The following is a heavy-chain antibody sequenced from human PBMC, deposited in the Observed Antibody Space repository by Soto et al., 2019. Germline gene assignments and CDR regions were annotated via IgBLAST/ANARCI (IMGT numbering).Heavy chain of an antibody. CDR2: ISSSGSTI. J-gene: IGHJ4*02. CDR3: ARVFDTYYFDS. Sequence: RISCAASGFTFSYYSMSWIRQAPGKGLEWVSYISSSGSTIYYADSVKGRFTISRDNSKKTLYLQMNSLRAEDTAVYYCARVFDTYYFDSWGQGNMVTVSS. D-gene: IGHD3-9*01. CDR1: GFTFSYYS. V-gene: IGHV3-11*04.